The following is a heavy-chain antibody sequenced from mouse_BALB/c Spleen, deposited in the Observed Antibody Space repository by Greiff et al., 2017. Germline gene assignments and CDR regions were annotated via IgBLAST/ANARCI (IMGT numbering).Heavy chain of an antibody. D-gene: IGHD2-4*01. J-gene: IGHJ1*01. CDR1: GYSITSDYA. Sequence: VQLQQSGPGLVKPSQSLSLTCTVTGYSITSDYAWNWIRQFPGNKLEWMGYISYSGSTSYNPSLKSRISITRDTSKNQFFLQLNSVTTEDTATYYCASYDYDGDWYFDVWGAGTTVTVSS. CDR3: ASYDYDGDWYFDV. V-gene: IGHV3-2*02. CDR2: ISYSGST.